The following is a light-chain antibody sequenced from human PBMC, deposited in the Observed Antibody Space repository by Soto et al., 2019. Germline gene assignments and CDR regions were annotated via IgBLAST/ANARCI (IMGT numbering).Light chain of an antibody. CDR2: GAS. Sequence: EIVLTQSPGTLSLSPGERATLSCRASQSVSSSYLAWYQQKPGQAPRLLIYGASSRATGIPDRFSGSGSGTDFTLTISRLEPEDLAVYYCPKPGRSPRTFGQGTKVEIK. J-gene: IGKJ1*01. V-gene: IGKV3-20*01. CDR1: QSVSSSY. CDR3: PKPGRSPRT.